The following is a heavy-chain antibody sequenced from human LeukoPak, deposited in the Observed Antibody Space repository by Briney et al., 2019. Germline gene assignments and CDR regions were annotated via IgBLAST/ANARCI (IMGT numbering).Heavy chain of an antibody. V-gene: IGHV4-4*09. D-gene: IGHD4-23*01. J-gene: IGHJ6*03. CDR2: IHTSGGT. CDR3: AIGRSTVVTPIYYYYYCMDV. CDR1: GGSISSSH. Sequence: SETLSLTCTVSGGSISSSHWSWIRQPPGKGLEWIGNIHTSGGTNYSPSLKSRVTISLDTSRNQVSLKLSSVTAADAAVYYCAIGRSTVVTPIYYYYYCMDVWGKGTTVTVSS.